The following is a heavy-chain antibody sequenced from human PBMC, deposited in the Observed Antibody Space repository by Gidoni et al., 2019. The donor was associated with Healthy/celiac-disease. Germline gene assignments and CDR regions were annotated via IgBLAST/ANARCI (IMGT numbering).Heavy chain of an antibody. CDR1: GFTFSSYS. J-gene: IGHJ4*02. CDR2: ISSSSSYI. CDR3: ARDVEGSGYGSL. Sequence: EVQLVESGGGLVKPGGSLRLSCAASGFTFSSYSMNWVRQAPGKGLEWVSSISSSSSYIYYADSVKGRFTISRDNAKNSLYLQMNSLRAEDTAVYYCARDVEGSGYGSLWGQGTLVTVSS. D-gene: IGHD5-12*01. V-gene: IGHV3-21*01.